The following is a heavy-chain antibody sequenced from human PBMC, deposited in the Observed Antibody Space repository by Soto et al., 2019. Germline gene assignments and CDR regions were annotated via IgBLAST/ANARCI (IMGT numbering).Heavy chain of an antibody. D-gene: IGHD7-27*01. V-gene: IGHV4-30-4*01. CDR1: GGSISTVNDC. J-gene: IGHJ4*02. CDR2: IYNGGST. CDR3: ARGPSGDKVDY. Sequence: QVQLQESGPGLVKPSETLSLTCTVSGGSISTVNDCWSWIRQSPDKGLEWIGHIYNGGSTYNNPSRKSXXTXSXXTSQNQFCLKLSSVSVADTAVYYCARGPSGDKVDYWGQGTLVTVSS.